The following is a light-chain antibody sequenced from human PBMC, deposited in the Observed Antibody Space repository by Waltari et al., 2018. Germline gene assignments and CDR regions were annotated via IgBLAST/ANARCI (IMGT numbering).Light chain of an antibody. CDR1: QSISTW. Sequence: DIQMTQSPSTLSASVGDRVTITCRASQSISTWLAWYQQKSGEAPKLLIYKASSLESGFPSRFIGRGSGTEFTLTISRLQPDDFATYYCQQYDNYPWTFGQGTK. J-gene: IGKJ1*01. CDR3: QQYDNYPWT. CDR2: KAS. V-gene: IGKV1-5*03.